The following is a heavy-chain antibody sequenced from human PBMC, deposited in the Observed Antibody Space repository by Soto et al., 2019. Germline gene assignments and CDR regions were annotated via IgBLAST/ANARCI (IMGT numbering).Heavy chain of an antibody. V-gene: IGHV4-34*01. CDR2: INHSGST. CDR1: GGSFSGYY. J-gene: IGHJ6*02. CDR3: ARVSGIYYYGMDV. Sequence: QVQLQQWRAGLLKPSETLSLTCAVYGGSFSGYYWSWIRQPPGKGLEWIGEINHSGSTNYNPSLKSRVTISVDTSKNQVSLKLSSVTAADTAVYYCARVSGIYYYGMDVWGQGTTVTVSS. D-gene: IGHD3-10*01.